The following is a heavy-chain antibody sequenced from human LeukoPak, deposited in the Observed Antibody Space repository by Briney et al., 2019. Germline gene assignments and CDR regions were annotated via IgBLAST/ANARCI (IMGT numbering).Heavy chain of an antibody. D-gene: IGHD3-10*01. J-gene: IGHJ4*02. CDR2: ISGSGGST. V-gene: IGHV3-23*01. CDR1: GFTFSSYA. CDR3: ARASLWFGELQDY. Sequence: GGSLRLSCAAPGFTFSSYAMSWVRQAPGKGLEWVSGISGSGGSTYYADSVKGRFTISRDNAKNSLYLQMNSLRAEDTAVYYRARASLWFGELQDYWGQGTLVTVSS.